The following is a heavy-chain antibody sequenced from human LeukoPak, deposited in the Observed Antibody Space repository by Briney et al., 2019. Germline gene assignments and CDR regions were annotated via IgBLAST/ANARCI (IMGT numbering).Heavy chain of an antibody. CDR1: GYTFTSYG. CDR2: ISAYNGNT. CDR3: ARGCPYYDFWSGYGTNYYYGMDV. V-gene: IGHV1-18*01. Sequence: ASVTVSCKASGYTFTSYGISWVRQAPGQGLEWMGWISAYNGNTNYAQKLQGGVTMTTDTSTSTAYMELRSLRSDDTAVYYCARGCPYYDFWSGYGTNYYYGMDVWGQGTTVTVSS. J-gene: IGHJ6*02. D-gene: IGHD3-3*01.